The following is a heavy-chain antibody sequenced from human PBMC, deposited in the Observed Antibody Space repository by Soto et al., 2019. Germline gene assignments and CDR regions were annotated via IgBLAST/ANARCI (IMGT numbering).Heavy chain of an antibody. D-gene: IGHD2-2*01. Sequence: PGGSLRLSCAASGFILNDYRMDWVSQAPGKGLEWVSHISSSSSYRNYADAVKVRFTSSRDNAENSLYLQMNRLRAEDTAVYYCARDGSRYCSSTSCLSGDYYDGMDVWGQGTTVTVSS. CDR3: ARDGSRYCSSTSCLSGDYYDGMDV. J-gene: IGHJ6*02. CDR2: ISSSSSYR. CDR1: GFILNDYR. V-gene: IGHV3-21*05.